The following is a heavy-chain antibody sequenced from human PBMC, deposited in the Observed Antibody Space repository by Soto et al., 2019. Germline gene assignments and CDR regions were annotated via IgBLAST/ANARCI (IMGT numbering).Heavy chain of an antibody. CDR1: GFTFSSYS. V-gene: IGHV3-73*01. Sequence: PGGSLRLSCAASGFTFSSYSMNWVRQASGKGLEWVGRIRSKANNYAAAYAASVTGRFIISRDESKSTAYLQMNSLKTEDTAVYYCTRHRDSIQVLTDSFDYWGQGTLVTVS. D-gene: IGHD5-18*01. CDR2: IRSKANNYAA. CDR3: TRHRDSIQVLTDSFDY. J-gene: IGHJ4*02.